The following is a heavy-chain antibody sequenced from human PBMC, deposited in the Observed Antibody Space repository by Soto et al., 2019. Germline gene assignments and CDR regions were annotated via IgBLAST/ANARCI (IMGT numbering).Heavy chain of an antibody. CDR3: AGSTVTTSY. J-gene: IGHJ4*02. CDR2: ISSSGSTI. CDR1: VFTFISYE. D-gene: IGHD4-4*01. V-gene: IGHV3-48*03. Sequence: GWSLRLSCASSVFTFISYEMNWVRQAPGKGLGWVSYISSSGSTIYYADSVKGRFTISRDNAKNSLYLQMNSLRAEDTAVYYCAGSTVTTSYWGQGTLVTVSS.